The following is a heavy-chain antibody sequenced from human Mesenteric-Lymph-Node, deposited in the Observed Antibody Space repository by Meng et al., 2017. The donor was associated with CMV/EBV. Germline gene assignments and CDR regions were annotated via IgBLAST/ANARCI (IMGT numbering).Heavy chain of an antibody. D-gene: IGHD6-19*01. Sequence: ASVKVSCKASGYTFTSYDINWVRQAPGQGLEWMGWISAYNGNTNYAQKLQGRVTMTTDTSTSTAYMELRSLRSDDTAVYYCARGGTDSSGWSMAFDYWGQGTLVTVSS. CDR2: ISAYNGNT. V-gene: IGHV1-18*01. CDR1: GYTFTSYD. CDR3: ARGGTDSSGWSMAFDY. J-gene: IGHJ4*02.